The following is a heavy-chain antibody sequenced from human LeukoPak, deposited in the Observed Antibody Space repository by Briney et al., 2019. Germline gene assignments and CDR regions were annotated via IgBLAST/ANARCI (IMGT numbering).Heavy chain of an antibody. V-gene: IGHV3-66*01. J-gene: IGHJ4*02. D-gene: IGHD2-15*01. CDR2: IYSGGST. CDR3: ARSSRVVVAAQTHALDY. CDR1: GFTVGSNY. Sequence: GGSLRLSCAASGFTVGSNYMSWVRQAPGKGLEWVSVIYSGGSTYYADSVKGRFTISRDNSKNTLYLQMNSLRAEDTAVYYCARSSRVVVAAQTHALDYWGQGTLVTVSS.